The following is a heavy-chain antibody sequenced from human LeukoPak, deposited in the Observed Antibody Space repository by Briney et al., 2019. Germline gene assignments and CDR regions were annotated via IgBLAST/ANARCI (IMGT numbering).Heavy chain of an antibody. J-gene: IGHJ3*02. CDR1: GFTLSSYA. Sequence: GGSLRLSCAASGFTLSSYAMSWVRQAPGKGLEWVSAISGSGGSTYYADSVKGRFTISRDNSKNTLYLQMNSLRAEDTAVYYCAKSVAPYCSGGSCFDAFDIWGQGTMVTVSS. D-gene: IGHD2-15*01. CDR3: AKSVAPYCSGGSCFDAFDI. V-gene: IGHV3-23*01. CDR2: ISGSGGST.